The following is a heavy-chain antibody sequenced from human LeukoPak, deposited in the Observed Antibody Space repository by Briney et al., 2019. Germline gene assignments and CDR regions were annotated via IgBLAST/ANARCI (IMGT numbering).Heavy chain of an antibody. D-gene: IGHD5-12*01. CDR3: ARDRRRLGYFDY. CDR1: GFTFDDYA. CDR2: ISWNSGSI. V-gene: IGHV3-9*01. J-gene: IGHJ4*02. Sequence: GGSLRLSCAASGFTFDDYAMHWVRQAPGKGLEWVSGISWNSGSIGYADSVKGRFTISRDNSKNTLYLQMNSLRAEDTAVYYCARDRRRLGYFDYWGQGTLVTVSS.